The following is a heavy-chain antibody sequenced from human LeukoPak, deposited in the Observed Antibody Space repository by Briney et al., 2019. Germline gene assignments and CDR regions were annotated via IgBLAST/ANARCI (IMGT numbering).Heavy chain of an antibody. CDR1: GFTFSSHA. D-gene: IGHD3-22*01. J-gene: IGHJ4*02. Sequence: GGSLRLSCAASGFTFSSHAMSWIRQAPGEGLEWVSYISSGSSYTNYADSVKGRFTISRDNAKNSLYLQMNSLRAEDTAVYYCARAGSSGYEEIDYWGQGTLVTVSS. CDR3: ARAGSSGYEEIDY. V-gene: IGHV3-11*06. CDR2: ISSGSSYT.